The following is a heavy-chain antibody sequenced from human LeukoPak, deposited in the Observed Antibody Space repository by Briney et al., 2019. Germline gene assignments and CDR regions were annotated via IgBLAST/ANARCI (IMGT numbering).Heavy chain of an antibody. V-gene: IGHV3-23*01. J-gene: IGHJ5*02. CDR2: ISGSGGST. CDR1: GFTFSSYA. Sequence: GGSLRLSCAASGFTFSSYAMSWVRQAPGKGLEWVSAISGSGGSTYYADSVKGRFTISRDNSKNTLYLQMNSLRAEDTAVYYCAKAPSIAARGGVLNWFDPWGQGTLVTVSS. CDR3: AKAPSIAARGGVLNWFDP. D-gene: IGHD6-6*01.